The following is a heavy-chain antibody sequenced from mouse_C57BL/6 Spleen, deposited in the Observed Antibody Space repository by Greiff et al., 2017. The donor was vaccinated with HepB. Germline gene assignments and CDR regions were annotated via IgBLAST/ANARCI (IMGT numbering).Heavy chain of an antibody. J-gene: IGHJ4*01. D-gene: IGHD2-3*01. CDR1: GFTFSDYY. CDR2: ISNGGGST. Sequence: EVQLVESGGGLVQPGGSLKLSCAASGFTFSDYYMYWVRQTPEKRLEWVAYISNGGGSTYYPDTVKGRFTISRDNAKNTLYLQMSRLKSEDTAMYYCARQDDGYYGAMDYWGQGTSVTVSS. CDR3: ARQDDGYYGAMDY. V-gene: IGHV5-12*01.